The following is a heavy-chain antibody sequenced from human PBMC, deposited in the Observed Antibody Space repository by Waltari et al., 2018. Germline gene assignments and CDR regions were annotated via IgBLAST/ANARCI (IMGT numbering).Heavy chain of an antibody. Sequence: QVQLQESGPGLVKPSQPLSLTCTASGGSISSGSYYWSWIRQPAGKGLEWIGYIYTSGSTNYNPSLKSRVTISVDTSKNQFSLKLSSVTAADTAVYYCARDEGYSGSYYYGYWGQGTLVTVSS. D-gene: IGHD1-26*01. CDR1: GGSISSGSYY. CDR2: IYTSGST. CDR3: ARDEGYSGSYYYGY. J-gene: IGHJ4*02. V-gene: IGHV4-61*09.